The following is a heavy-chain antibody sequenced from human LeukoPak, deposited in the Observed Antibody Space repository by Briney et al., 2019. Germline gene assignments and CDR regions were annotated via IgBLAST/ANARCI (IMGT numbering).Heavy chain of an antibody. CDR3: ARVGPLGGSSWYAGILGYSDF. CDR1: GGPFSKYA. D-gene: IGHD6-13*01. V-gene: IGHV1-69*05. J-gene: IGHJ4*02. Sequence: VASVKVSCKASGGPFSKYAINWVRQAPGKGLEWMGGIIPAFGSSNYSQKFQGRVTLTTDTSTNTAYMEMSSLRSEDTAVYYCARVGPLGGSSWYAGILGYSDFWGQGTLVTVSS. CDR2: IIPAFGSS.